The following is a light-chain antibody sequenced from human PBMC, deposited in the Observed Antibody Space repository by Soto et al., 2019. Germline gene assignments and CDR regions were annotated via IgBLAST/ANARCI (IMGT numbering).Light chain of an antibody. J-gene: IGLJ3*02. Sequence: QSVLTPPPSLSGTPGQSVTISCSGSTSNIGRYSVNWYQHFPGTAPKILIYSDDERPSGVPDRFSGSKSGTSASLAISGLQSEDEAEYYCAAWDDNLNGPLFGGGTKLTV. V-gene: IGLV1-44*01. CDR3: AAWDDNLNGPL. CDR2: SDD. CDR1: TSNIGRYS.